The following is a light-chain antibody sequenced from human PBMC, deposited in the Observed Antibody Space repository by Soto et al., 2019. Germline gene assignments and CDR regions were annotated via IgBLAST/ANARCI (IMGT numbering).Light chain of an antibody. CDR3: QQHFSMPLT. V-gene: IGKV1-39*01. Sequence: IQISQSPSALSPSVADGPTSAFGASQSISTYLNWYHQKPGQAPDLLIYAASSLTSGVPSRFRGSGSGTQFTLTITGLEPEDFATYYCQQHFSMPLTFGQGTRLEIK. J-gene: IGKJ5*01. CDR1: QSISTY. CDR2: AAS.